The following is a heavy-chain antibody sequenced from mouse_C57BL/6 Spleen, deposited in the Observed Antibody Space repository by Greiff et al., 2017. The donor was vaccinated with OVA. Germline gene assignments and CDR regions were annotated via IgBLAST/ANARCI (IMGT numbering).Heavy chain of an antibody. V-gene: IGHV1-59*01. J-gene: IGHJ3*01. CDR3: ARGYGYDKWFAY. Sequence: QVQLQQPGAELVRPGTSVKLSCKASGYTFTSYWMHWVKQRPGQGLEWIGVIDPSDIYTNYNQKFKGKATLTVDTSSSTAYMQLSSLTSEDSAVYYCARGYGYDKWFAYWGQGTLVTVSA. CDR1: GYTFTSYW. D-gene: IGHD2-2*01. CDR2: IDPSDIYT.